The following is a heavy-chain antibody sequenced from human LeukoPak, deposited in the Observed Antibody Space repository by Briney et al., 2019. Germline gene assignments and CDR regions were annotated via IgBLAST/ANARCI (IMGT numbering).Heavy chain of an antibody. CDR2: IKQDGSER. V-gene: IGHV3-7*01. J-gene: IGHJ4*02. CDR3: ARDPAATRALEYYFDY. D-gene: IGHD6-13*01. CDR1: GFTFSNYW. Sequence: GGSLRLSCAASGFTFSNYWMSWVRQAPGKGLEWVANIKQDGSERYYVDSVKGRFTISRDNSKNTLYLQMNSLRAEDTAVYYCARDPAATRALEYYFDYWGQGTLVTVSS.